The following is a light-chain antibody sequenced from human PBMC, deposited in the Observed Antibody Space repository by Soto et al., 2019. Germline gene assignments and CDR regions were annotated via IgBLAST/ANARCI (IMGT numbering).Light chain of an antibody. CDR3: QKYDSAPLT. CDR2: AAS. Sequence: DIQMTQSPSSLSASVGDRVTITCRASQGISNYLAWYQQKTGKVPKLLIYAASTLQSGVPSRFSGSGSGTDFTLTISSLQPEDFATYYCQKYDSAPLTLAEGPRWISN. V-gene: IGKV1-27*01. CDR1: QGISNY. J-gene: IGKJ4*01.